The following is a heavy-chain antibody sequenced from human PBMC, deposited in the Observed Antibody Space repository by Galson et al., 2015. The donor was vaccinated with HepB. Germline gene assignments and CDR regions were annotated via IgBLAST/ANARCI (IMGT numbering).Heavy chain of an antibody. V-gene: IGHV3-15*01. CDR3: TTNHTVTTSYYYGMDV. D-gene: IGHD4-11*01. CDR1: GFTFSNAW. J-gene: IGHJ6*02. CDR2: IKSKTDGGTT. Sequence: SLRLSCAASGFTFSNAWMSWVRQAPGKGLEWVGRIKSKTDGGTTDYAAPVKGRFTISRDDSKNTLYLQMNSLKTEDTAVYYCTTNHTVTTSYYYGMDVWGQGTTVTVSS.